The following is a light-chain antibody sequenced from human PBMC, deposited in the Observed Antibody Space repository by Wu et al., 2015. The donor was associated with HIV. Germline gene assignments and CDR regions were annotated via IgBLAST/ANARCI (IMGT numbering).Light chain of an antibody. Sequence: IVLTQSPGTLSLSPGERATLSCRASRSVSSAVAWYQQRPGQAPRLLIYDASTRATGIPARFTGGGSGTDYSLTISSLEPEDFAVYYCQQHANWPLTFGQGTRLEIK. CDR2: DAS. CDR1: RSVSSA. CDR3: QQHANWPLT. J-gene: IGKJ5*01. V-gene: IGKV3-11*01.